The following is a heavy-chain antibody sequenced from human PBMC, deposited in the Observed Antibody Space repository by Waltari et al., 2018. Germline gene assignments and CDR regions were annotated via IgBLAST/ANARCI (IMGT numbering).Heavy chain of an antibody. J-gene: IGHJ4*02. V-gene: IGHV3-9*03. Sequence: ELQLVESGGGLVQPGRSLRLSCVASGFTFEEYAMNWVRQAPGKGLEWVAGISWNSDDIVYAVSVKGRFTISRDNAKSSLYLQMNTLRTEDMAFYYCAKDRASSSQFLFDLWGQGTLVTVSS. CDR1: GFTFEEYA. CDR2: ISWNSDDI. D-gene: IGHD6-19*01. CDR3: AKDRASSSQFLFDL.